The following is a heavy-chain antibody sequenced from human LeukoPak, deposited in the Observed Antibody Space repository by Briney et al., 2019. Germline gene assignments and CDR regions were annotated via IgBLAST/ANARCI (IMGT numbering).Heavy chain of an antibody. J-gene: IGHJ3*02. Sequence: GGSLRLSCAASGFTVSSNYMSWVRQAPGKGLEWVAVIYSGGSTDYADSVKGRFTISRDTSKNTLYLQMNSLRVEDTAVYYCARSSHYDILTGYSEEDAFDIWGQGTMVTVSS. V-gene: IGHV3-53*01. D-gene: IGHD3-9*01. CDR2: IYSGGST. CDR1: GFTVSSNY. CDR3: ARSSHYDILTGYSEEDAFDI.